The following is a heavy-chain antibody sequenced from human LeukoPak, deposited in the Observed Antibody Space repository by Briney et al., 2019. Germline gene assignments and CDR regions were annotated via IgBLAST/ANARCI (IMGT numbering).Heavy chain of an antibody. Sequence: ASVKVSCKASGYSFTDYTFHWLRQAPGQRLYWVGWINGGSGNTKYSPEFQGRVTITRDTSISTAYMELNRLRSDDTAVFYCARDPWAVDVVVVPAAIHDPWGQGTLVAVSS. J-gene: IGHJ5*02. CDR3: ARDPWAVDVVVVPAAIHDP. CDR1: GYSFTDYT. CDR2: INGGSGNT. V-gene: IGHV1-3*01. D-gene: IGHD2-2*01.